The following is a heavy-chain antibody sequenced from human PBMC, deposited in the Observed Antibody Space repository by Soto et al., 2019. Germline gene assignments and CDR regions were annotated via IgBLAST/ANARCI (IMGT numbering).Heavy chain of an antibody. Sequence: GGSLRLSCAASGFTFSSYSMNWVRQAPGKGLEWVSYISSSSSTIYYADSVKGRFTISRDNAKNSLYLQMNSLRAEDTAVYYCARANGWSGYYTGDYYYYMDVWGKGTTVTVSS. D-gene: IGHD3-3*01. CDR2: ISSSSSTI. CDR3: ARANGWSGYYTGDYYYYMDV. V-gene: IGHV3-48*01. J-gene: IGHJ6*03. CDR1: GFTFSSYS.